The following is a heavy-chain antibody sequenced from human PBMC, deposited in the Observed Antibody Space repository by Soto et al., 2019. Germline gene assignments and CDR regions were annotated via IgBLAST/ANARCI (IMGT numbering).Heavy chain of an antibody. D-gene: IGHD4-17*01. CDR3: ARVAEMGTVTKGYYYHMDL. CDR2: IIPILGIA. V-gene: IGHV1-69*02. CDR1: GDTFSRHT. J-gene: IGHJ6*03. Sequence: QVQLVQSGAEVKKPGSSVKVSCKASGDTFSRHTISWVRQAPGQGLEWMGRIIPILGIANYAQKFQGRVTITADKATSTAYMDLSSLRTGDTAVYYCARVAEMGTVTKGYYYHMDLWGKGTTVTVSS.